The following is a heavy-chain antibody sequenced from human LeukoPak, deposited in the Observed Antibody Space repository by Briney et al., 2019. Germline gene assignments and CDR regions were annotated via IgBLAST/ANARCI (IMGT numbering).Heavy chain of an antibody. CDR2: INQHGSDK. J-gene: IGHJ3*02. Sequence: RPGGSLRPSCAASAFIFINSCMSWVRQVPGKGLELVANINQHGSDKYYMYSVKGRFTISRDNARNSLFLQMNSLRAEDAALYYCARDPMHGAFDIWGQGTMVTVSS. CDR3: ARDPMHGAFDI. V-gene: IGHV3-7*01. CDR1: AFIFINSC.